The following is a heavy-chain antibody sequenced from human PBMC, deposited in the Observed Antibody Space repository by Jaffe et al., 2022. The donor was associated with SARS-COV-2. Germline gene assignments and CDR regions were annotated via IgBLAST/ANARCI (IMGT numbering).Heavy chain of an antibody. D-gene: IGHD2-15*01. Sequence: QVQLQESGPGLVKPSETLSLTCTVSGGSISSYYWSWIRQPPGKGLEWIGYIYYSGSTNYNPSLKSRVTISVDTSKNQFSLKLSSVTAADTAVYYCARGEDVVVVAATRQNWFDPWGQGTLVTVSS. CDR1: GGSISSYY. CDR2: IYYSGST. V-gene: IGHV4-59*01. J-gene: IGHJ5*02. CDR3: ARGEDVVVVAATRQNWFDP.